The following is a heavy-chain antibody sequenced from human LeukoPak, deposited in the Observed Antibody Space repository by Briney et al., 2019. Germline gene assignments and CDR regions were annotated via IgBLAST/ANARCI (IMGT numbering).Heavy chain of an antibody. J-gene: IGHJ3*02. D-gene: IGHD3-22*01. CDR1: GGSISSYY. Sequence: SETLSLTCTVSGGSISSYYWSWIRQPPGKGLEWIGYIYYSGSTNYNPSLKSRVTISVDTSKNQFSLKLSSVTAADTAVYYCARGYYESSGYPWHDGFDMWGQGTMVTVSS. CDR2: IYYSGST. V-gene: IGHV4-59*01. CDR3: ARGYYESSGYPWHDGFDM.